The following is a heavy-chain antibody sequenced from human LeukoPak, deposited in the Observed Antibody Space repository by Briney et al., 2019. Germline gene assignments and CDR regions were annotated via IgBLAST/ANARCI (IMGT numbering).Heavy chain of an antibody. CDR1: GFTFSSYG. J-gene: IGHJ3*02. D-gene: IGHD5-24*01. CDR2: IRYDGSNK. V-gene: IGHV3-30*02. CDR3: AKDLREMATIAGAFDI. Sequence: QPGGSLRLSCAASGFTFSSYGMHWVRQAPGKGLEWVAFIRYDGSNKYYADSVKGRFTISRDNSKNTLYLQMNSLRAEDTAVYYCAKDLREMATIAGAFDIWGQGTMVTVSS.